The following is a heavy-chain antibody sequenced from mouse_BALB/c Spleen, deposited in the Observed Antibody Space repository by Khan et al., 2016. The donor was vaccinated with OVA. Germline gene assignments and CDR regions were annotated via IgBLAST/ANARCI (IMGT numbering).Heavy chain of an antibody. Sequence: EVELVESGPGLVKPSQSLSLTCTVTGYSITSDYAWNWIRQFPGNKLEWMGYISYSGNTKYNPSLKSRISITRDTSKNQFFLQLNSVTTEDTAIYYCARIYGGDFDYWGQGTMLTVSS. CDR1: GYSITSDYA. V-gene: IGHV3-2*02. CDR3: ARIYGGDFDY. CDR2: ISYSGNT. D-gene: IGHD1-1*01. J-gene: IGHJ2*01.